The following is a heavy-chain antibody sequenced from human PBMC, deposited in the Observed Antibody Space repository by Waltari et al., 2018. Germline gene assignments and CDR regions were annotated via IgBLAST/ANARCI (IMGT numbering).Heavy chain of an antibody. CDR3: ARAMGSGGFDY. Sequence: EVQLVESGGGLVQPGGSLRLSCAASGFTFSRSSMHWVRQAPGKGLEWVSYISSSSSTIYYADSVKGRFTISRDNAKNSLYLQMNSLRAEDTAVYYCARAMGSGGFDYWGQGTLVTVSS. V-gene: IGHV3-48*04. J-gene: IGHJ4*02. CDR2: ISSSSSTI. D-gene: IGHD3-10*01. CDR1: GFTFSRSS.